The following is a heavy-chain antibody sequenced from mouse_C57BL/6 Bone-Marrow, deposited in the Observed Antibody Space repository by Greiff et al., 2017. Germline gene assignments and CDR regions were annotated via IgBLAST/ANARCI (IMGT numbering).Heavy chain of an antibody. V-gene: IGHV1-42*01. CDR1: GYSFTGYY. CDR3: ARKFLDY. CDR2: INPSTGGT. J-gene: IGHJ2*01. Sequence: EVQLQQSGPELVKPGASVKISCKASGYSFTGYYMNWVKQSPEKSLEWIGEINPSTGGTTYNQKFKAKATLTVDKSSSTAYMQLKSLTSEDSAVYYCARKFLDYWGQGTTLTVSS.